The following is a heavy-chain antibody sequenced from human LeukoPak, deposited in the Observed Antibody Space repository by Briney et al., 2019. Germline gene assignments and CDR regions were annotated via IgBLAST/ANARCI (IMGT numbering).Heavy chain of an antibody. CDR1: GFTFSSYG. CDR3: ARSAPLDY. V-gene: IGHV3-33*01. Sequence: GRSLRLSCAASGFTFSSYGMHWVRQASGKGMEWRAVIWYDGSNKYYGDSVKGRFTISRDNAKNTLYLQMNSLRAEDTAVYYCARSAPLDYWGQGTLVTVSS. CDR2: IWYDGSNK. J-gene: IGHJ4*02.